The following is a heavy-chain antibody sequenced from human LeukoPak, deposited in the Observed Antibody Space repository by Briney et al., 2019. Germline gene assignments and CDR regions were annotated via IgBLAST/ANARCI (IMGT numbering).Heavy chain of an antibody. CDR2: IKQDGSEK. CDR3: ARALTTLTYEGY. D-gene: IGHD1-1*01. CDR1: GFTFSNYG. Sequence: PGGSLRLSCAASGFTFSNYGMSWVRQAPGKGLEWVASIKQDGSEKFYVDSVKGRFTVSRDNAKDSLYLQMNSLRAEDTAVYYCARALTTLTYEGYWGQGTLVTVSS. J-gene: IGHJ4*02. V-gene: IGHV3-7*01.